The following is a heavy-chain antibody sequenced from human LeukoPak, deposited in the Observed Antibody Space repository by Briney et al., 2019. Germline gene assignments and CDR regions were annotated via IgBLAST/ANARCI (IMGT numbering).Heavy chain of an antibody. V-gene: IGHV1-8*01. Sequence: GASVKVSCKASGYTFTSYDINWVRQATRQGLEWMGWMNPNSGNTGYAQKFQGRVTMTRNTSISTAYMELSSLRSEDTAVYYCARGIAAAEVWFDPWGQGTLVTVSS. CDR2: MNPNSGNT. CDR3: ARGIAAAEVWFDP. CDR1: GYTFTSYD. J-gene: IGHJ5*02. D-gene: IGHD6-13*01.